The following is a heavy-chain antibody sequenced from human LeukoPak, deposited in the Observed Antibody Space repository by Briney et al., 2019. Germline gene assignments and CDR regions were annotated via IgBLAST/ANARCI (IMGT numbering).Heavy chain of an antibody. Sequence: GGSQRLSCAASGFTFSSYGMHWVRQAPGKGLEWVAIIRYDGSNKYYADSVKGRFTISRDNSKNTLYLQMNSLRAEDTAVYYCARADPYYDFWSGYYTGGYYYYMDVWGKGTTVTVSS. CDR3: ARADPYYDFWSGYYTGGYYYYMDV. CDR1: GFTFSSYG. D-gene: IGHD3-3*01. CDR2: IRYDGSNK. V-gene: IGHV3-30*02. J-gene: IGHJ6*03.